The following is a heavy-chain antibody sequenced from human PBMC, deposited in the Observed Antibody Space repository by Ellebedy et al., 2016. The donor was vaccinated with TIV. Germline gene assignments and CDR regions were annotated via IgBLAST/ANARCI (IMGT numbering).Heavy chain of an antibody. J-gene: IGHJ6*02. CDR2: IKQDGSEK. CDR3: ARSSNPTVVTPGYYYGMDV. D-gene: IGHD4-23*01. V-gene: IGHV3-7*01. CDR1: GFTFSSYS. Sequence: GESLKISXAASGFTFSSYSMNWVRQAPGKGLEWVANIKQDGSEKYYVDSVKGRFTISRDNAKNSLYLQMNSLRAGDTAVYYCARSSNPTVVTPGYYYGMDVWGQGTTVTVSS.